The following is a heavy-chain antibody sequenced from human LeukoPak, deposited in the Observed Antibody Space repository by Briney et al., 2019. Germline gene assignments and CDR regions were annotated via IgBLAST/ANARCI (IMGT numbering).Heavy chain of an antibody. V-gene: IGHV1-46*01. CDR1: GYTFSTYY. D-gene: IGHD3-10*01. Sequence: ASVKVSCKTSGYTFSTYYMHWVRQAPGQGLEWLGIIHPTDGSTSYTQKIQGRVTMTRDTATGTVYLELSSLRSEDTAVYWCARANGGGLDYWGLGTLITVSS. J-gene: IGHJ4*02. CDR2: IHPTDGST. CDR3: ARANGGGLDY.